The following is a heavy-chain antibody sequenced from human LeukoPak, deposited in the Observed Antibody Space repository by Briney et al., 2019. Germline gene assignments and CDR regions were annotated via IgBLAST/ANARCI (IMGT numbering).Heavy chain of an antibody. CDR3: ARVLGYYYYYYMDV. V-gene: IGHV1-2*02. CDR1: GYTLTGYY. Sequence: GASVKVSCKASGYTLTGYYMHWVRQAPGQGLEWMGWINPNSGGTNYAQKFQGRVTITRDTSISTAYMELSRLRSDDTAVYYCARVLGYYYYYYMDVWGKGTTVTVPS. CDR2: INPNSGGT. J-gene: IGHJ6*03. D-gene: IGHD6-6*01.